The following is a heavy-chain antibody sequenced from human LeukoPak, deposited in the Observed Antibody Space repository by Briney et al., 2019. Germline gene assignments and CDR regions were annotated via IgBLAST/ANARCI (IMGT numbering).Heavy chain of an antibody. CDR1: GFTFSSYD. V-gene: IGHV3-23*01. Sequence: GGSLRLSCAASGFTFSSYDMSWVRQAPGKGLEWVSAISDGGSSTYYADAVKGRFTISRDNSKNTLHLQMNTLRAEDTAVYYCCTITAARPGYYYYYYMDVWGRGTTVTVSS. CDR2: ISDGGSST. J-gene: IGHJ6*03. CDR3: CTITAARPGYYYYYYMDV. D-gene: IGHD6-6*01.